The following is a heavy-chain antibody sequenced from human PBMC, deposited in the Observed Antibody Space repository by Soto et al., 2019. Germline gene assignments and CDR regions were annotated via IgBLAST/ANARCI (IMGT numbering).Heavy chain of an antibody. CDR3: ASARGYSGYDYSSPFDY. Sequence: PSETLSLTCTVSGGSISSSSYYWGWIRQPPGKGLEWIGSIYYSGSTYYNPSLKSRVTISVDTSKNQFSLNLSSVTAADTAVYYCASARGYSGYDYSSPFDYWGQGTLVTVSS. CDR1: GGSISSSSYY. V-gene: IGHV4-39*01. J-gene: IGHJ4*02. D-gene: IGHD5-12*01. CDR2: IYYSGST.